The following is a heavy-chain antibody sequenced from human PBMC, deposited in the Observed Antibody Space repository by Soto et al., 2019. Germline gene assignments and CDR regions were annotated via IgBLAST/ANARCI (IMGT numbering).Heavy chain of an antibody. J-gene: IGHJ4*02. CDR2: IYYSGST. CDR1: GSSISSSNYY. V-gene: IGHV4-39*01. CDR3: ATLPYYDFWSGYYFDY. Sequence: SETLSLTCNVSGSSISSSNYYWGWIRQPPGKGLEWIGQIYYSGSTYYNPSLKSRVTMSVDTSKNQFSLKLTSVTAADTAVYYXATLPYYDFWSGYYFDYWGQGTLVTVSS. D-gene: IGHD3-3*01.